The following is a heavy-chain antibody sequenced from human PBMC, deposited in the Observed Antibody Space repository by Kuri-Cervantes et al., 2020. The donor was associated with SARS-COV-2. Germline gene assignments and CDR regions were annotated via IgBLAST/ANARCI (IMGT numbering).Heavy chain of an antibody. CDR3: AKVAPDGIFDY. V-gene: IGHV3-23*01. D-gene: IGHD1-1*01. CDR1: GFTFSSYE. J-gene: IGHJ4*02. CDR2: ISGSGGST. Sequence: ETLSLTCAASGFTFSSYEMNWVRQAPGKGLEWVSAISGSGGSTYYADSVKGRFTISRDNSKNTLYLQMNSLRAEDTAVYYCAKVAPDGIFDYWGQGTLVTVSS.